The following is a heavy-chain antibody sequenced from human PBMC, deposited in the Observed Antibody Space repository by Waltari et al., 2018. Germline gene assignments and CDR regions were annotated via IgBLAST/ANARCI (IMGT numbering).Heavy chain of an antibody. D-gene: IGHD3-10*01. Sequence: EVQLVESGGGLVKPGGSLRLSCAASGFTFSSDSMNWVSQAPGKGLEGVSCITSSSSYIYYTDSVKGRFTISRDNAKNSLYLQMNSLRAEDTAVYYCARDPLHYYGSGSLYYFDYWGQGTLVTVSS. V-gene: IGHV3-21*01. CDR3: ARDPLHYYGSGSLYYFDY. CDR1: GFTFSSDS. CDR2: ITSSSSYI. J-gene: IGHJ4*02.